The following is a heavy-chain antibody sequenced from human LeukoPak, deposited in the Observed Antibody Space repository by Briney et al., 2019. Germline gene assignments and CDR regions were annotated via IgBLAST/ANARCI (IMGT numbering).Heavy chain of an antibody. J-gene: IGHJ4*02. CDR1: GFTFSNHG. CDR2: ISGSGGST. D-gene: IGHD2-15*01. V-gene: IGHV3-23*01. CDR3: AKDYTVVVAAIHY. Sequence: GGTLRLSCAASGFTFSNHGMNWVRQAPGKGLEWVSAISGSGGSTYYADSVKGRFTISRDNSKNTLYLQMNSLRAEDTAVYYCAKDYTVVVAAIHYWGQGTLVTVSS.